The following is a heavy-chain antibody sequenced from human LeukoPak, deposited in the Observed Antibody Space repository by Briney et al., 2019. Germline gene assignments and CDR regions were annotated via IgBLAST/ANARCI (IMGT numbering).Heavy chain of an antibody. V-gene: IGHV4-59*01. D-gene: IGHD2-8*02. Sequence: PSETLSLTCTVSGDSISSYYWSWIRQPPGKGLEWIGYIYYSGSTNYNPSLKSRVTISVDTSKNQFSLKLSSVTAADTAVYYCARGSDGVSESDYYFDYWGQGTLVTVSS. CDR1: GDSISSYY. CDR3: ARGSDGVSESDYYFDY. CDR2: IYYSGST. J-gene: IGHJ4*02.